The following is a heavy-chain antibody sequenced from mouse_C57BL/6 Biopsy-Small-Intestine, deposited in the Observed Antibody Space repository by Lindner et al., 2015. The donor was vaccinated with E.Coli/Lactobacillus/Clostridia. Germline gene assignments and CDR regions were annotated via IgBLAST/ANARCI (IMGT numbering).Heavy chain of an antibody. CDR2: INPNSGGT. CDR3: AAYGYDVDY. J-gene: IGHJ2*01. D-gene: IGHD2-2*01. V-gene: IGHV1-26*01. Sequence: VQLQESGPELVKPGASVKISCKASGYTFTDYLMNWVKQSHGKRREWIGDINPNSGGTNYNQNFKGKATLTVDKSSTTAHMELRNLTSEDSAVYFCAAYGYDVDYWGQGTTLTVSS. CDR1: GYTFTDYL.